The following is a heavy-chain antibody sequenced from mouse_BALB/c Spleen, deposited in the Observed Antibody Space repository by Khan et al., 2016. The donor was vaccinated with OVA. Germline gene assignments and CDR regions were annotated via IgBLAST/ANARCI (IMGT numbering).Heavy chain of an antibody. D-gene: IGHD1-1*01. V-gene: IGHV5-6*01. Sequence: EVELVESGGDLVKPGGSLKLSCAASGFTFSSYGMSCVRQTPDKRLEWVATISSGGSYIYYPDSVTGRFTISRANAQNTLYLQMRSLRSEDTAMYYCARQRGYYGSRSYFDYWGKGTTLAVS. CDR1: GFTFSSYG. CDR3: ARQRGYYGSRSYFDY. CDR2: ISSGGSYI. J-gene: IGHJ2*01.